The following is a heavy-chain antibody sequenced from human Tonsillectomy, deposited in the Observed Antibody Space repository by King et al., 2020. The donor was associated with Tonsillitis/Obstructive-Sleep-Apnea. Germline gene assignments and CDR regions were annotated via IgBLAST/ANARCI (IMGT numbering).Heavy chain of an antibody. CDR3: ATDPSPGGRYPRYYMDV. V-gene: IGHV3-30*04. J-gene: IGHJ6*03. CDR1: GFTFSSYA. D-gene: IGHD3-16*02. CDR2: ISYDGSNK. Sequence: VQLVESGGGVVQPGRSLRLSCAASGFTFSSYAMHWVRQAPGKGLEWVAVISYDGSNKYYADSVKGRFTISRDNSKNTLYLQMNSLRAEDTAVYYCATDPSPGGRYPRYYMDVWGKGTTVTVSS.